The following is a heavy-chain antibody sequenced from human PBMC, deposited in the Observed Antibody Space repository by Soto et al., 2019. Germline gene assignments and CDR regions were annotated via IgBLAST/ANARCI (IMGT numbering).Heavy chain of an antibody. CDR1: GGSISSSSYY. Sequence: SETLSLTCTVSGGSISSSSYYWGWIRQPPGKGLEWIGSIYYSGSTYYNPSLKSRVTISVDTSKNQFSLKLSSVTAADTAVYYCARARYDSSGYDAFDIWGQGTMVTVSS. V-gene: IGHV4-39*07. D-gene: IGHD3-22*01. CDR3: ARARYDSSGYDAFDI. CDR2: IYYSGST. J-gene: IGHJ3*02.